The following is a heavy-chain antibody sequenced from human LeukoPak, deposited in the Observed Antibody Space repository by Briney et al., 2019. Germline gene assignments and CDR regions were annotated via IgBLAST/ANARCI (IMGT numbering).Heavy chain of an antibody. D-gene: IGHD3-16*01. CDR2: FYYSGST. V-gene: IGHV4-39*07. J-gene: IGHJ4*02. CDR3: ARVDVWGSSTSDYFDY. CDR1: GGSISSGSYY. Sequence: SETLSLTCTVSGGSISSGSYYWGWIRQPPGKGLEWIGSFYYSGSTYYNPSLKSRVTISVDTSKNQFSLKLSSVTAADTAVYYCARVDVWGSSTSDYFDYWGQGTLVTVSS.